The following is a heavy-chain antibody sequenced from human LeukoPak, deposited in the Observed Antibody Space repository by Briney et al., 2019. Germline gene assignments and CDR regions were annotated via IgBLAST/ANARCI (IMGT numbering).Heavy chain of an antibody. J-gene: IGHJ6*04. CDR2: IKQDGSEK. V-gene: IGHV3-7*01. CDR1: GFTFRSYC. D-gene: IGHD3-10*02. CDR3: AELGITMIGGV. Sequence: GGSLRLSCVASGFTFRSYCMNWVRQAPGKGLEWVANIKQDGSEKYYVDSVKGRFTISRDNAKDSLYLQMNSLRAEDTAVYYCAELGITMIGGVWGKGTTVTISS.